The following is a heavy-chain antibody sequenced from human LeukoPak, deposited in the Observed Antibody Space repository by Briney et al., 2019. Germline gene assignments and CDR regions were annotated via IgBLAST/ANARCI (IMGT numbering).Heavy chain of an antibody. CDR1: GGTFSSYA. CDR2: IIPIFGTA. V-gene: IGHV1-69*05. D-gene: IGHD5-18*01. Sequence: GASVKVSCKASGGTFSSYAISWVRQAPGQGLEWMGGIIPIFGTANYAQSLQDRVTMTTDTSTSTAYMELRSLRSDDTAVYYCARGRGYSYGYALLWGQGTLVTVSS. CDR3: ARGRGYSYGYALL. J-gene: IGHJ4*02.